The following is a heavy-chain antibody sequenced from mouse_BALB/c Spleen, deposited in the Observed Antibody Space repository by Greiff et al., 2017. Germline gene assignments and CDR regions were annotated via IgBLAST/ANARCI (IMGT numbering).Heavy chain of an antibody. J-gene: IGHJ2*01. CDR3: ARWLLLDY. V-gene: IGHV1-87*01. CDR2: IYPGDGDT. D-gene: IGHD2-3*01. CDR1: GYTFTSYW. Sequence: QVHVKQSGAELARPGASVKLSCKASGYTFTSYWMQWVKQRPGQGLEWIGAIYPGDGDTRYTQKFKGKATLTADKSSSTAYMQLSSLASEDSAVYYCARWLLLDYWGQGTTLTVSS.